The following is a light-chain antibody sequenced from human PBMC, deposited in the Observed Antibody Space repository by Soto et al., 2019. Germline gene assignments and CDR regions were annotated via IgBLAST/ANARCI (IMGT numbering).Light chain of an antibody. Sequence: DNQLTQSPSFLSASVGDRVTITCRASQDISSSLAWYQHNPGKAPKLLIYAASTLQNGVPSSFSGSGSGTEFTLTISSLQPEDFATYYCQHLNDYRYTFGQGTKVEIK. J-gene: IGKJ2*01. V-gene: IGKV1-9*01. CDR1: QDISSS. CDR3: QHLNDYRYT. CDR2: AAS.